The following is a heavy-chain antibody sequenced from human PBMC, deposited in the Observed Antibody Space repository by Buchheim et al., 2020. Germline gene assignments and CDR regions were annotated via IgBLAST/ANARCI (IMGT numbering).Heavy chain of an antibody. V-gene: IGHV3-30*18. J-gene: IGHJ6*03. CDR2: ISYDGSNK. D-gene: IGHD6-13*01. CDR3: AKDPSSRWTYYYYMDV. Sequence: QVQLVESGGGVVQPGRSLRLSCAASGFTFSSYCVHWVRQAPGKGLEWVAVISYDGSNKYFADSVEGRFTLSRDNSKNTAYLQMNSLRVEDTAVYYCAKDPSSRWTYYYYMDVWGKGTT. CDR1: GFTFSSYC.